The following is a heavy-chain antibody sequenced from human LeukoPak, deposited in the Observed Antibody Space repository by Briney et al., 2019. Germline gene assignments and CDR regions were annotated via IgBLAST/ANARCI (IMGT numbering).Heavy chain of an antibody. CDR3: ARGSRGSIYGNFDY. J-gene: IGHJ4*02. D-gene: IGHD5-18*01. CDR1: GFTFSSYW. V-gene: IGHV3-74*01. CDR2: ISPDGSVT. Sequence: GGSLRLSCAASGFTFSSYWMHWVRQAPGKGLVWVSRISPDGSVTNYADSVKGRFAISRDNTKNTLYLQMSSPRAEDMAVYYCARGSRGSIYGNFDYWGLGTLVTVSS.